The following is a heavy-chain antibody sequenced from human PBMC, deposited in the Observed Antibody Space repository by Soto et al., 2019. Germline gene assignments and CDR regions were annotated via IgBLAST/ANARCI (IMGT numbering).Heavy chain of an antibody. V-gene: IGHV1-3*01. CDR1: GYTFTSYA. D-gene: IGHD1-26*01. J-gene: IGHJ4*02. Sequence: GASVKVSCKASGYTFTSYAMHWVRQAPGQRLEWMGWINAGNGNTKYSQKFQGRVTITMDTSASTAYMELSSLRSEDTAVYYCARRGGVGATTYDYWGQGTLVTVSS. CDR3: ARRGGVGATTYDY. CDR2: INAGNGNT.